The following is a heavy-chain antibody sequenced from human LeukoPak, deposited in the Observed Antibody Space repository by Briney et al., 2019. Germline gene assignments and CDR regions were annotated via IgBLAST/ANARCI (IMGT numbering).Heavy chain of an antibody. Sequence: SVRVSCKASGGTFITYAISWVRQAPGQGGEWMGGIITIFGTANYAQKFQGRVTITADESTSTAYMELSSLRSEDTAVYYCARYSSSWYQGFYAFDIWGQGTMVTVFS. CDR2: IITIFGTA. CDR3: ARYSSSWYQGFYAFDI. CDR1: GGTFITYA. V-gene: IGHV1-69*13. J-gene: IGHJ3*02. D-gene: IGHD6-13*01.